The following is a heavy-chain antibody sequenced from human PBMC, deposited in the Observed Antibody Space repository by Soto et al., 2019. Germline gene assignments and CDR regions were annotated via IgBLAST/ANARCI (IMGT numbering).Heavy chain of an antibody. V-gene: IGHV3-7*03. J-gene: IGHJ4*02. CDR1: GFTFSSYW. CDR3: ARGEYYYDSSGYFPFDY. Sequence: GGSLRLSCAASGFTFSSYWMSWVRQAPGKGLEWVANIKQDGSEKYYVDSVKGRFTISRDNAKNSLYLQMNSLRAEDTAVYYCARGEYYYDSSGYFPFDYWGKGTLVTVSS. D-gene: IGHD3-22*01. CDR2: IKQDGSEK.